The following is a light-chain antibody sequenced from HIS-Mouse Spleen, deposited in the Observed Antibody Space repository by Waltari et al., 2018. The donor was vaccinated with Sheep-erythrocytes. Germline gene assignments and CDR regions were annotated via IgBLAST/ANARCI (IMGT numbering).Light chain of an antibody. J-gene: IGLJ2*01. CDR2: DDS. CDR3: QVWDSSSDHPV. CDR1: NIGSKS. V-gene: IGLV3-21*02. Sequence: SYVLTQPPSVSVAPGQTARITCGGNNIGSKSVHWYQQKPGQAPVLVGYDDSYRPSGIPERFSGSNSGNTATLTISRVEAGDEADYYCQVWDSSSDHPVFGGGTKLTVL.